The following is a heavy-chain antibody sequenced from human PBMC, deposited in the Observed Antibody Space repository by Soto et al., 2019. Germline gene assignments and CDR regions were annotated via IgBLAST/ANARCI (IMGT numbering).Heavy chain of an antibody. D-gene: IGHD3-22*01. J-gene: IGHJ2*01. Sequence: EVQLLESGGGLVQPGGSLRLSCAASGFTFSSYGMSWVRQAPGKGLEWVSGISGSGVSTDYADSVKGRFTISRDNAKKTLYLQMNSLRAEDTAVFYCAKDSGLTGWYFDLWGRGTLVTVSS. V-gene: IGHV3-23*01. CDR1: GFTFSSYG. CDR2: ISGSGVST. CDR3: AKDSGLTGWYFDL.